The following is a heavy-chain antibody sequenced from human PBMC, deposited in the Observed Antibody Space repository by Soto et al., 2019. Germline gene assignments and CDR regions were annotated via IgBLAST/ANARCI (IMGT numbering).Heavy chain of an antibody. Sequence: SETLSLTCTVSGGSISSYYWSWIRQPPGKGLEWIGYIYYSVSTNYNPSLKSRVTISVDTSKNQLSLRLSSVTAADTAVYYCARESDLGSGSCTWGQGTLVTVSS. CDR3: ARESDLGSGSCT. D-gene: IGHD3-10*01. CDR1: GGSISSYY. V-gene: IGHV4-59*01. J-gene: IGHJ4*02. CDR2: IYYSVST.